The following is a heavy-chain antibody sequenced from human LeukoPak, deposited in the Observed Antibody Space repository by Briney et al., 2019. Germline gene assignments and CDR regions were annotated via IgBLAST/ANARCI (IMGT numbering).Heavy chain of an antibody. CDR3: AIEFTSKLDP. J-gene: IGHJ5*02. V-gene: IGHV1-24*01. CDR2: FDPVNGET. D-gene: IGHD3-10*01. Sequence: ASVKVSCKVSGYTLTELSIHWVRQAPGKGLEWMGGFDPVNGETIYPQKFQARVTMTEDTSTDTAYMELSSLRSEDTALYYCAIEFTSKLDPWGQGTLVTVSS. CDR1: GYTLTELS.